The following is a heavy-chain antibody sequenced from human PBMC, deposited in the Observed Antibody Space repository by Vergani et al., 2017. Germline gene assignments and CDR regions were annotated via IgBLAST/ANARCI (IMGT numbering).Heavy chain of an antibody. J-gene: IGHJ3*02. D-gene: IGHD1-26*01. CDR3: ARDHSGSYIYAVDI. V-gene: IGHV3-33*01. Sequence: QVQLVESGGGVVQPGRSLRLSCAASGFTFSSYGMHWVRQAPGKGLEWVAVIWYDGSNKYYADSVKGRFTISRDNSKNTLYLQMNSLGAEDTAVYYCARDHSGSYIYAVDIWGQGTMVTVSS. CDR1: GFTFSSYG. CDR2: IWYDGSNK.